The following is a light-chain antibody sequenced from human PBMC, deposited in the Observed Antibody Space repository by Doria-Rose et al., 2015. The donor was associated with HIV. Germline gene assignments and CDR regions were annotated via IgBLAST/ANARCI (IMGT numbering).Light chain of an antibody. Sequence: DIRLTQSPSSLSASVGDRVTITCRASQSTGSFLNWYQQRPGKAPKLLIYAASSLQNGLLSRFSGSGSGTDFTLTISSLQPEDFATYFCQQSYSTPLTFGGGTKVEIK. CDR2: AAS. CDR3: QQSYSTPLT. CDR1: QSTGSF. V-gene: IGKV1-39*01. J-gene: IGKJ4*01.